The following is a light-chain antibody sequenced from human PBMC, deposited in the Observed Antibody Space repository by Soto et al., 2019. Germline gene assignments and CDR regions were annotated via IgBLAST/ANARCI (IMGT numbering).Light chain of an antibody. V-gene: IGKV2-28*01. CDR3: MQPLQSWT. CDR1: QSLLHSNGYNY. CDR2: LGY. J-gene: IGKJ1*01. Sequence: DSVMTQSPLSLPVTPGEPASISCRSSQSLLHSNGYNYLDWYLQKPGQSPQLLIYLGYNRASEVPDRFSGSGSGTDFTLKISRVEAEDVGVYYCMQPLQSWTFGQGTKV.